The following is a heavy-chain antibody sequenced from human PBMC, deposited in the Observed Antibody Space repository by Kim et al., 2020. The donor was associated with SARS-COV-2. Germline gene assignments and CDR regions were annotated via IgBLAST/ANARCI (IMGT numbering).Heavy chain of an antibody. J-gene: IGHJ5*02. D-gene: IGHD3-10*01. V-gene: IGHV1-46*01. CDR3: ARGAGSGSYYSP. Sequence: TYTQKFQGRVTMTRDTSTSTVYMGLSSLTCEDTAVYYCARGAGSGSYYSPWGQGTLVTVSS.